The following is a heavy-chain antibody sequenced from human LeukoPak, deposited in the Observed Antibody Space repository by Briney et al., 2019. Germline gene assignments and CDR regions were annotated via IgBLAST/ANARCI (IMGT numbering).Heavy chain of an antibody. D-gene: IGHD1-1*01. CDR1: GFTFSSYG. CDR3: AKVFAGTPLIDY. V-gene: IGHV3-23*01. J-gene: IGHJ4*02. CDR2: ISGSGGGT. Sequence: GGSLRLSCAASGFTFSSYGMSWVRQAPGKGLEWVSAISGSGGGTYYADSVKGRFTISRDNSKNTLYLQMNSLRAEDTAVYYCAKVFAGTPLIDYWGQGTLVTVSS.